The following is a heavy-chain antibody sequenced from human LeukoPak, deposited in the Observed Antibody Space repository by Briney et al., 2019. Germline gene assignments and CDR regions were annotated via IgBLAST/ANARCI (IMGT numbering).Heavy chain of an antibody. CDR2: FDPEDGET. CDR1: GYTLTELS. D-gene: IGHD4-17*01. Sequence: ASVKVSCKVSGYTLTELSMHWVRQAPGKGLEWMGGFDPEDGETIYAQKFQGRVTITADKSTSTAFMELSSLRSEDTAVYYCASLFYGDYEGFDYWGQGTLVTVSS. J-gene: IGHJ4*02. CDR3: ASLFYGDYEGFDY. V-gene: IGHV1-24*01.